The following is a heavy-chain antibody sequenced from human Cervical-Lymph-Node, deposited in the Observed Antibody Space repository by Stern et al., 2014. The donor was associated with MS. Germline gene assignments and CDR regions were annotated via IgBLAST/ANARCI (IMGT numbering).Heavy chain of an antibody. CDR1: GYSFATYW. Sequence: VQLEESGAEVKKPGESLKISCKGSGYSFATYWIGWVRQMPGKGLEWMGIIYPGESDTRYSPCFQGQVTISADKSISTAYLHWSSLKASDTAMYYCARPGDDTAKYGLDVWGQGTTVTVSS. CDR2: IYPGESDT. V-gene: IGHV5-51*03. J-gene: IGHJ6*02. D-gene: IGHD5-18*01. CDR3: ARPGDDTAKYGLDV.